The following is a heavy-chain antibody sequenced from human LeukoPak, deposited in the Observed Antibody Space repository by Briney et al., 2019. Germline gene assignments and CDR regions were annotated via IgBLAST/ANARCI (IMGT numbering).Heavy chain of an antibody. CDR2: IYPCDSDT. D-gene: IGHD3-10*01. V-gene: IGHV5-51*01. CDR1: GYSFTSYL. Sequence: GESLNTSCAASGYSFTSYLIGWVRQMPGERLEWMGIIYPCDSDTRYSPCFQGQVTISADKSISTAYLQWSSLKASDTAMYYCARLIYYYYMDVWGKGTTVTVSS. J-gene: IGHJ6*03. CDR3: ARLIYYYYMDV.